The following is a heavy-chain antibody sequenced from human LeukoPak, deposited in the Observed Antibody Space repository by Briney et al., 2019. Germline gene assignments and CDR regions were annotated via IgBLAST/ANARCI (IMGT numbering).Heavy chain of an antibody. Sequence: GESLKISCKGSGYSFTNYWIGWVRRLPGKGREWMGIIYPGDSDTRYSPSFQGQVTISADKSISTAYLQWSSLKASDTAMYYCARADYGDLLSFDYWGQGTLVTVSS. CDR2: IYPGDSDT. CDR1: GYSFTNYW. D-gene: IGHD4-17*01. V-gene: IGHV5-51*01. J-gene: IGHJ4*02. CDR3: ARADYGDLLSFDY.